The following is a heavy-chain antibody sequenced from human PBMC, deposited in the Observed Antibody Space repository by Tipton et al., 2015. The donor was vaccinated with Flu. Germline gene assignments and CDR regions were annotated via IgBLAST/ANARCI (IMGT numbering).Heavy chain of an antibody. Sequence: GLVKPSETLSLTCAVYGGSFSGYYWSWIRQPPGKGLEWIGEINHSGSTNYNPSLKSRVTISVDTSKNQFSLKLSSVTAADTAVYYCARDGWRVTPAARPESDAFDIWGQGTMVTVSS. CDR2: INHSGST. J-gene: IGHJ3*02. D-gene: IGHD6-6*01. CDR3: ARDGWRVTPAARPESDAFDI. CDR1: GGSFSGYY. V-gene: IGHV4-34*01.